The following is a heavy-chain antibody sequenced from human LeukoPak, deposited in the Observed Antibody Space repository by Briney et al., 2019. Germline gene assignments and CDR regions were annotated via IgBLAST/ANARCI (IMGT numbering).Heavy chain of an antibody. D-gene: IGHD4-17*01. CDR3: ARHMTTAKNWFDP. J-gene: IGHJ5*02. Sequence: ASVKVSCKASGYTFTGYYMHWVRQAPGQGLEWMGWINPNSGGTNYEQKFQGRVIMTRDTSISTAYMELSRLRSDDTAVYYCARHMTTAKNWFDPWGQGTLVTVSS. CDR1: GYTFTGYY. CDR2: INPNSGGT. V-gene: IGHV1-2*02.